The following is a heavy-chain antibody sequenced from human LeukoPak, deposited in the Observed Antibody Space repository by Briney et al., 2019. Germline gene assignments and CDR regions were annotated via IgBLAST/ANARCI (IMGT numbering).Heavy chain of an antibody. D-gene: IGHD3-16*02. CDR3: ARGRPYDYAWGSYRRTNWFDP. CDR1: GGSFSGYY. Sequence: PSETLSLTCAVYGGSFSGYYWSWIRQPPGKGLEWIGEINHSGSTNYNPSLKSRVTISVDTSKNQFSLKLSSVTAADTAVYYCARGRPYDYAWGSYRRTNWFDPWGQGTLVTVSS. CDR2: INHSGST. J-gene: IGHJ5*02. V-gene: IGHV4-34*01.